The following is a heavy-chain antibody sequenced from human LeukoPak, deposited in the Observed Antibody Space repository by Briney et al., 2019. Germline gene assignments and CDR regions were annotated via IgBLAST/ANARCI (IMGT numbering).Heavy chain of an antibody. V-gene: IGHV5-51*01. J-gene: IGHJ6*02. CDR3: ARSGELPNYYYYGMDV. CDR2: ICPGDSDT. D-gene: IGHD3-10*01. Sequence: GESLKISCKGSGYSFTSYWIGWVRHMPGKGLEWMGIICPGDSDTRYSPSFQGQVTISADKSISTAYLQWSSLKASDTAMYYCARSGELPNYYYYGMDVWGQGTTVTVSS. CDR1: GYSFTSYW.